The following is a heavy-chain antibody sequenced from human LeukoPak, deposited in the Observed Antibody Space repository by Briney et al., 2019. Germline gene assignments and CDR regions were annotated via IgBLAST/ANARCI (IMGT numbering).Heavy chain of an antibody. D-gene: IGHD3-22*01. V-gene: IGHV1-2*02. J-gene: IGHJ5*02. CDR1: GYTFTGYY. CDR3: ARLIYDSGGLGWFDP. Sequence: ASVKVSCKASGYTFTGYYMHWVRQAPGQGLEWMGWINPNSGGTNYAQKFQGRDTMTRDTSISTAYMELSRLRSDDTAVYYCARLIYDSGGLGWFDPWGQGTLVTVSS. CDR2: INPNSGGT.